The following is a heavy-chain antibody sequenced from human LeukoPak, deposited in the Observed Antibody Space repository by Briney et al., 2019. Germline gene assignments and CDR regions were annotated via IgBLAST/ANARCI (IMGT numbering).Heavy chain of an antibody. CDR3: ARDQREDGERAFHVAFDI. CDR1: GFTFSSYS. V-gene: IGHV3-21*01. Sequence: GGSLRLSCAASGFTFSSYSMNWVRQAPGKGLEWVSSISSSSSYIYYADSVKGRFTISRDNAKNSLYLQMNSLRAEDTAVYYCARDQREDGERAFHVAFDIWGQGTMVTVSS. CDR2: ISSSSSYI. D-gene: IGHD4-17*01. J-gene: IGHJ3*02.